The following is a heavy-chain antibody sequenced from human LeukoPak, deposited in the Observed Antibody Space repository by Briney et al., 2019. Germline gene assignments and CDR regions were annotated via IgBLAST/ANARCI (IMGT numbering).Heavy chain of an antibody. CDR3: ARESYRELPAAGTIKFDY. CDR2: INPSGGST. D-gene: IGHD3-16*02. V-gene: IGHV1-46*01. J-gene: IGHJ4*02. Sequence: ASVKVSCKASGYAFTSYYMHWVRQAPGQGLEWMGIINPSGGSTSYAQKFQGRVTMTRDTSTSTVYMELSSLRSEDTAVYYCARESYRELPAAGTIKFDYWGQGTLVTVSS. CDR1: GYAFTSYY.